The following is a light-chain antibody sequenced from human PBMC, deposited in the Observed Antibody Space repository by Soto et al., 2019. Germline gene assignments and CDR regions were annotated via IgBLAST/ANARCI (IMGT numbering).Light chain of an antibody. Sequence: QSVLTQPASVSGSPGQSITMSCTGASSDIGGYDYVSWYQHHPGEAPKLLIYDVTNRPSGVSNRFSASKSGNTASLTISGLQAEDEADYYCISYTSRNTVVFGGGTKLTVL. CDR1: SSDIGGYDY. CDR2: DVT. V-gene: IGLV2-14*01. J-gene: IGLJ2*01. CDR3: ISYTSRNTVV.